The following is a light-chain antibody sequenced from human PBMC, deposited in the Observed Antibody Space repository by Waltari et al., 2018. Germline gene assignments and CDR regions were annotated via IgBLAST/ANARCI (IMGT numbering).Light chain of an antibody. CDR1: SGSVSTSYY. CDR3: VMYLGSGNWV. CDR2: STN. J-gene: IGLJ3*02. V-gene: IGLV8-61*01. Sequence: QTVVTQEPSFSVSPGGTVTLTCGLSSGSVSTSYYPSGYQQTPGQAPRTLIYSTNPRSSGVPERFSGSILGNKAALTITGAQADDESDYYCVMYLGSGNWVFGGGTKLTVL.